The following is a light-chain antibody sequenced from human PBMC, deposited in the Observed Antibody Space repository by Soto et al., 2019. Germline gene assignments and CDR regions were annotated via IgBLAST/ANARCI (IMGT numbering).Light chain of an antibody. V-gene: IGKV3D-15*01. J-gene: IGKJ4*01. CDR2: GAS. Sequence: EIVLAQSPATLSLSTGERATLSCRASQSVSSDLAWYQHKPGQAPRLLIYGASTRATGIPARFSGSQSGTEFTLTISSLLSEDFAVYSCQQYNNWPLTFGGGTKVDIK. CDR3: QQYNNWPLT. CDR1: QSVSSD.